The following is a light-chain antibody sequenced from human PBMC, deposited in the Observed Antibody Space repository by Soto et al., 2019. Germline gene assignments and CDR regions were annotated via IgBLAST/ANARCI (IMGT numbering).Light chain of an antibody. Sequence: QSVLTQPRSVSGSPGQSVAISCTGTSSDVGGNDYVSWYQQHPGKAPKLIIYDVTKWPSGVPDRFSGSKSGNTASLTISGLQAEDEADYYCCSYAGSYTFVFGTGTKLTVL. J-gene: IGLJ1*01. V-gene: IGLV2-11*01. CDR2: DVT. CDR3: CSYAGSYTFV. CDR1: SSDVGGNDY.